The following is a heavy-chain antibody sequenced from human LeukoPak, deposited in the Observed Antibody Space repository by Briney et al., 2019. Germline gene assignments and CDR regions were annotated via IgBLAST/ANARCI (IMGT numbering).Heavy chain of an antibody. CDR2: IRYDGINK. Sequence: GGSLRLSCAASGFTFSSYAMHWVRQAPGKGLEWVAFIRYDGINKDYADSVKGPFTISRDNYKNMLYLQMSSLRAEDTAVYYCAKDRNVWGTYPLYFDYWGQGTLVTVSS. CDR1: GFTFSSYA. V-gene: IGHV3-30*02. J-gene: IGHJ4*02. D-gene: IGHD3-16*02. CDR3: AKDRNVWGTYPLYFDY.